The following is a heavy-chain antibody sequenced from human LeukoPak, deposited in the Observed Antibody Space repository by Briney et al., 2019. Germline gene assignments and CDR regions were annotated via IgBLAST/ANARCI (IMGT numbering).Heavy chain of an antibody. D-gene: IGHD2-21*01. CDR3: ARADRLHGGPYLIGP. CDR1: GYSFTDYY. CDR2: INPNSGGT. Sequence: GASVKVSCKTSGYSFTDYYMHWVRQAPGQGLEWMEWINPNSGGTSSAQKFQGRVTMTRDTSTSTVYMEVSWLTSDDTAIYYCARADRLHGGPYLIGPWGQGTLVTVSS. V-gene: IGHV1-2*02. J-gene: IGHJ5*02.